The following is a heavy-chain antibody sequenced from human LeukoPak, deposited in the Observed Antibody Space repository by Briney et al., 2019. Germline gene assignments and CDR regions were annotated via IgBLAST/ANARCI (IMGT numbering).Heavy chain of an antibody. Sequence: GGSLRLSCVASGFTVSTNYMSWVRQAPGKGPEWISIIYRGGDTYYADSVKGRFTISRDNSKNTLYLQMNSLRAEDTAVYYCARDKRYCSSGRCWGIQFGPWGQGTLVTVSS. J-gene: IGHJ5*02. CDR1: GFTVSTNY. CDR2: IYRGGDT. D-gene: IGHD2-15*01. V-gene: IGHV3-66*01. CDR3: ARDKRYCSSGRCWGIQFGP.